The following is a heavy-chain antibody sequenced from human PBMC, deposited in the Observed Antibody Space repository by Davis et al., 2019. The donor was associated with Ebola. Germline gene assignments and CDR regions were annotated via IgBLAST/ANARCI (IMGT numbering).Heavy chain of an antibody. J-gene: IGHJ3*02. CDR1: GYSFTSYW. D-gene: IGHD3-22*01. CDR2: IYPGDSDT. V-gene: IGHV5-51*01. Sequence: GESLKISCKGSGYSFTSYWIGWVRQMPGKGLEWMGIIYPGDSDTRYSPSFQGQVTVSADKSISTAYLQWNSLKASDSAMYYCARTLSSGYRDRFDIWGQGTMVTVSS. CDR3: ARTLSSGYRDRFDI.